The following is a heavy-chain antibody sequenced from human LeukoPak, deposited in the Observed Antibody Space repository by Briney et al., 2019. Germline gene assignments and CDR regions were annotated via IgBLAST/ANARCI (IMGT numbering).Heavy chain of an antibody. CDR2: ISAYNGNT. CDR1: GYTFTSYC. D-gene: IGHD5-12*01. J-gene: IGHJ4*02. Sequence: ASVKVSCKASGYTFTSYCISWVRQAPGQGLEWMGWISAYNGNTNYAQKLQGRVTMTTDTSTSTAYMELRSLRSDDTAVYYCARGFSGYDLGAFYYFDYWGQGTLVTVSS. CDR3: ARGFSGYDLGAFYYFDY. V-gene: IGHV1-18*01.